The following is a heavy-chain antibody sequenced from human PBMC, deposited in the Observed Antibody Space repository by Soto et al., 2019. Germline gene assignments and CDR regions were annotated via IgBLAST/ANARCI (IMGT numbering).Heavy chain of an antibody. CDR1: GFNFSNYG. CDR3: ATTTVVAAAGFDP. V-gene: IGHV3-30*03. Sequence: ESGGGVVQPEKSLRLSCGASGFNFSNYGMHWARQPPGKGLEWVAIIANDGGRKYYADSVEGRFTVSRDNSKNTLFLQMNNLRPEDTAVYYCATTTVVAAAGFDPWGRGTQVIVSS. D-gene: IGHD2-15*01. CDR2: IANDGGRK. J-gene: IGHJ5*02.